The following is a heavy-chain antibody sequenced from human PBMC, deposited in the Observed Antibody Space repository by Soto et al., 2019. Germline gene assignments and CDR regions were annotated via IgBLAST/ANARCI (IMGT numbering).Heavy chain of an antibody. CDR3: ARDQSHDFWSGYYTHYYYGMDV. V-gene: IGHV4-61*01. CDR1: GGSVSSGSYY. CDR2: IYYSGST. D-gene: IGHD3-3*01. Sequence: QVQLQESGPGLVKPSETLSLTCTVSGGSVSSGSYYWSWNRQPPGKGLEWIGYIYYSGSTNYNPSLKSRVTISVDTSKNQFSLKLSSVTAADTAVYYCARDQSHDFWSGYYTHYYYGMDVWGQGTTVTVSS. J-gene: IGHJ6*02.